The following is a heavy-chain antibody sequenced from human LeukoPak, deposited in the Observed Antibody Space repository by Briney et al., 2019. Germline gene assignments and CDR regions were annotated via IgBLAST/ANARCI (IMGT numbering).Heavy chain of an antibody. Sequence: SETLSLTCVVSGGSISSGGYSWNWIRQPPGKGLEWIGYIYNSGTTSYNPSLKSRVTMSVDTSKNQFSLKLSSVTAADTAVYYCARVGKPYYYYMDVWGKGTTVTISS. J-gene: IGHJ6*03. V-gene: IGHV4-30-4*07. CDR3: ARVGKPYYYYMDV. CDR2: IYNSGTT. D-gene: IGHD3-10*01. CDR1: GGSISSGGYS.